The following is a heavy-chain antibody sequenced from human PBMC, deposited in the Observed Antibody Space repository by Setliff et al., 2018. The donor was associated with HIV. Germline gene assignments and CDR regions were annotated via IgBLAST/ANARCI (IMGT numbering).Heavy chain of an antibody. J-gene: IGHJ4*02. Sequence: GGSLRLSCAASGFTFSYYGVHWVRQAPGKGREWVASILFDGTYKYYGDSVKGRFTISRDNSKNTLYLQMGSLRTEDTAVYFCAKNLYRSIWSPLDYWGQGTLVTVSS. V-gene: IGHV3-30*02. CDR3: AKNLYRSIWSPLDY. CDR2: ILFDGTYK. CDR1: GFTFSYYG. D-gene: IGHD6-13*01.